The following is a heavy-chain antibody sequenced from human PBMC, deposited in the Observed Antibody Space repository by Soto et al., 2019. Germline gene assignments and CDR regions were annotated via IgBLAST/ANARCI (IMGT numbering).Heavy chain of an antibody. CDR1: GFSLSTTGEG. D-gene: IGHD6-6*01. Sequence: QITLKESGPTLVKPTQTLTLTCTFSGFSLSTTGEGVGWIRQPPGKALEWLAVIYWNDDKSYSPSLKSRLTISQDPSKKQVVLTMMNMAPVDTGTYYCAQVDDVAALFAYLGQGTLVTVSS. CDR3: AQVDDVAALFAY. V-gene: IGHV2-5*01. CDR2: IYWNDDK. J-gene: IGHJ4*02.